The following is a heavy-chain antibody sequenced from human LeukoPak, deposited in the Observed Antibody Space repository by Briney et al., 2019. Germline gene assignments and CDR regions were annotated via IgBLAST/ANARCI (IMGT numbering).Heavy chain of an antibody. Sequence: GGALRLTCAASGFIFSSYWMSWVRQGPGKGLEWVANIKYDGSEKYYVDSVKGRFTISRDNAKNSLSLQTNSVRAEDTAVYYCARVRVDVYYGMDVWGQGTTVTVSS. CDR3: ARVRVDVYYGMDV. D-gene: IGHD2-15*01. V-gene: IGHV3-7*05. CDR1: GFIFSSYW. CDR2: IKYDGSEK. J-gene: IGHJ6*02.